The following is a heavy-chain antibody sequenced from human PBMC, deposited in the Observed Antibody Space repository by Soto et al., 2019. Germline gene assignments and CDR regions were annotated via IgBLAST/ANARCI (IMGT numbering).Heavy chain of an antibody. Sequence: QVHLVESGGGVVQPGRSLRLSCVASGFSFSDYAMHWVRQAPGQGLEWVAFISYDGGKRHYADSVGGRFTISRDNSRDTLYLQMDGLRPEDTAVYYCARFLLNGYDLGMDVWGQGTTVTVSS. D-gene: IGHD5-12*01. J-gene: IGHJ6*02. CDR1: GFSFSDYA. CDR3: ARFLLNGYDLGMDV. V-gene: IGHV3-30*04. CDR2: ISYDGGKR.